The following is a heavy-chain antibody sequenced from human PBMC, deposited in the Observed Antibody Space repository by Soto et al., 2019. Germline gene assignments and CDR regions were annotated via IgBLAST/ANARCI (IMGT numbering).Heavy chain of an antibody. CDR3: ARAQTWNEDHDAFDI. Sequence: QVQLVESGGVVVQPGRSLRLSCAASGFTFSSYGMHWVRQAPGKGLEWVAVIWYDGSNKYYADSVKGRLTISRDNSQNTMYLQMTSLRAEDTAVYSCARAQTWNEDHDAFDIWGQGTMVTVSS. CDR1: GFTFSSYG. CDR2: IWYDGSNK. J-gene: IGHJ3*02. D-gene: IGHD1-1*01. V-gene: IGHV3-33*01.